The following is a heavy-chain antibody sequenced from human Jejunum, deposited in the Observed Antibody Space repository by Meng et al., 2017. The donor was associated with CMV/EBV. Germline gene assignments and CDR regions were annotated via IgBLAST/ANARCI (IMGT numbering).Heavy chain of an antibody. CDR2: ITGSGSST. J-gene: IGHJ4*02. Sequence: SLKISGSASGFSVRNFDMRGARQAPGKGLEWVATITGSGSSTHYADSVKGRFTISRDNSKNTLYLQINSLRVEDTAIYYCDASDYWGQGTQVTVSS. CDR3: DASDY. V-gene: IGHV3-23*01. D-gene: IGHD6-6*01. CDR1: GFSVRNFD.